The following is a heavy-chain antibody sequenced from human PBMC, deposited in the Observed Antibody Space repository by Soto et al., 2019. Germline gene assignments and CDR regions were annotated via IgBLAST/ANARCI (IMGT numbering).Heavy chain of an antibody. V-gene: IGHV4-4*09. D-gene: IGHD6-13*01. CDR3: ARSVATPGTNNDF. CDR1: GGSMNGYY. CDR2: IYFSGST. Sequence: QVQLQESGPGLVKPSETLSLTCSVSGGSMNGYYWSWIRQTPGQGLEWLGFIYFSGSTRYNPSLMSRLTISLDKSKRQFSMSLSSVTAADTAVYYCARSVATPGTNNDFWGQGTLVTVSS. J-gene: IGHJ4*02.